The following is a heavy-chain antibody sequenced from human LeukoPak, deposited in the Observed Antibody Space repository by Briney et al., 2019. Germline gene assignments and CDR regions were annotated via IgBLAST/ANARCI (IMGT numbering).Heavy chain of an antibody. CDR1: GLTVVINH. J-gene: IGHJ4*02. Sequence: ESLSLSCAAYGLTVVINHMSWVRQAPGKGLEWVSVIYSGGSTSYTDSVKSRFTISRDNSKNTLYLQMNSLRVEDTAVYYCGAPYDCGGFYDYGGQGNLVSV. V-gene: IGHV3-53*01. D-gene: IGHD2-21*01. CDR3: GAPYDCGGFYDY. CDR2: IYSGGST.